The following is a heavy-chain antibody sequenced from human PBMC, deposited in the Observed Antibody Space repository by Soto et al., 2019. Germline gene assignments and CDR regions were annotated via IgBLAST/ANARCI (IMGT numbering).Heavy chain of an antibody. Sequence: QVHLVQSGAEVKKSGASVKVSCKASNETLTTYGISWVRQAPGQGLEWMGWVSGYSGHSSSAQEFQDRVIITTDTSTNTAYMELRSLTSDDSAVYFCARDSSSSGYYYGMDVWGQGTTVTVSS. J-gene: IGHJ6*02. D-gene: IGHD6-6*01. V-gene: IGHV1-18*01. CDR1: NETLTTYG. CDR3: ARDSSSSGYYYGMDV. CDR2: VSGYSGHS.